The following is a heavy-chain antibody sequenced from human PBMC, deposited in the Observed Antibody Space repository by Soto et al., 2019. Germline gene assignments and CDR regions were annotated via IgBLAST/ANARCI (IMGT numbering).Heavy chain of an antibody. D-gene: IGHD6-25*01. V-gene: IGHV1-8*01. J-gene: IGHJ6*03. CDR1: GYTFTSYD. CDR3: ARGRSSAGYYYYYYMDV. Sequence: GASVKVSCKASGYTFTSYDINWVRQATGQGLEWMGWMNPNSGNTGYAQKFQGRVTMTRNTSISTAYMELSSLRSEDTAVYYCARGRSSAGYYYYYYMDVWGKGTTVTVSS. CDR2: MNPNSGNT.